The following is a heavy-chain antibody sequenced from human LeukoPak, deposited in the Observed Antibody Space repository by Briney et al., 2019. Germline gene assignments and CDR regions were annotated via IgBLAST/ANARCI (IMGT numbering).Heavy chain of an antibody. CDR2: IYYSGST. V-gene: IGHV4-59*01. CDR3: ARGGTFPFDY. Sequence: SSETLSLTCTVSGGSISSYYWSWIRQPPGKGLEWIGYIYYSGSTNYNPSLKSRVTISVDTSKNQFSLKLSSVTAADTAVYYCARGGTFPFDYWGQGTLVTVSS. D-gene: IGHD3-16*01. CDR1: GGSISSYY. J-gene: IGHJ4*02.